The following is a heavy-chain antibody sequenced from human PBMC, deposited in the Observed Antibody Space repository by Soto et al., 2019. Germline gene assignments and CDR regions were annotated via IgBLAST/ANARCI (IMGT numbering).Heavy chain of an antibody. CDR2: IYHNGNI. J-gene: IGHJ4*02. Sequence: QVQLQESGPGLVKPSGTLSLTCAVSGGSISSSNWWSWVRQPPGKGLEWIGEIYHNGNIKYNPSLKSRVTITVDKSKNPFYLKLSSVTAADTAVYYCARVVIAADYYFDYWGQGTLVTVSS. V-gene: IGHV4-4*02. CDR1: GGSISSSNW. CDR3: ARVVIAADYYFDY. D-gene: IGHD2-15*01.